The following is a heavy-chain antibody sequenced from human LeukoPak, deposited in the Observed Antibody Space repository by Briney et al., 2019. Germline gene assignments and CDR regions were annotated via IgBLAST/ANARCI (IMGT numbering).Heavy chain of an antibody. V-gene: IGHV6-1*01. J-gene: IGHJ4*02. CDR1: GDSVSSNSAA. D-gene: IGHD3-10*01. Sequence: SQTLSLTCAISGDSVSSNSAAWNWIRHSPSSGLEWLGRTYFRSKWYNEYAASVKSRITINPDTSKNQFSLQLNSVTPEDTAVYYCAGSFSGAIDYWGQGTLVTVSS. CDR3: AGSFSGAIDY. CDR2: TYFRSKWYN.